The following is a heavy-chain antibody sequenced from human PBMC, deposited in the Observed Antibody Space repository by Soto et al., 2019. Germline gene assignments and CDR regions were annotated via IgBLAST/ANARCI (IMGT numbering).Heavy chain of an antibody. V-gene: IGHV4-59*12. D-gene: IGHD3-10*01. CDR2: IYYSGST. J-gene: IGHJ4*02. CDR3: ARFPVWFGEYAVDY. CDR1: GGSISSYY. Sequence: LETLSLTCTVSGGSISSYYWSWIRQPPGKGLEWIGYIYYSGSTNYNPSHKSRVTISVDTSKNQFSLKLSSVTAADTAVYYCARFPVWFGEYAVDYWGQGTLVTVSS.